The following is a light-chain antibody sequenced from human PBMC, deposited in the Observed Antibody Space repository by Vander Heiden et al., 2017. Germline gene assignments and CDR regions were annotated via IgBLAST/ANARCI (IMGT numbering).Light chain of an antibody. CDR1: QSVDSSY. Sequence: EIVLTQSPGTLSLSPGERATLPCRASQSVDSSYLAWYQQKPGQAPRLLIYGTSNRATGIPDRFSGSGSGTDFTLTISRLEPEDFAVYYCQQYDNSPITFGQGTRLEIK. CDR3: QQYDNSPIT. V-gene: IGKV3-20*01. CDR2: GTS. J-gene: IGKJ5*01.